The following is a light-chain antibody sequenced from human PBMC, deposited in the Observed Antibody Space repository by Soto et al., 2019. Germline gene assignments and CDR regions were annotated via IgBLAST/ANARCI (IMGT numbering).Light chain of an antibody. V-gene: IGKV4-1*01. Sequence: DIVMTQSPDSLAVSLGERATINCKSSQSVLYSSNNKNYLAWYQQKAGQPPKLLIYWASTRESGVLHRLSGSRWGRDDIILISSMQAEDGAVDYCQQHYNTPWTFGQGTKVDIK. J-gene: IGKJ1*01. CDR2: WAS. CDR3: QQHYNTPWT. CDR1: QSVLYSSNNKNY.